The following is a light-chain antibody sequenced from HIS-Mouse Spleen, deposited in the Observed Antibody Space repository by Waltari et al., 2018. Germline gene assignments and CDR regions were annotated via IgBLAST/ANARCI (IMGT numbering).Light chain of an antibody. Sequence: QSVLTQPPSASGTPGQRVTISCSGSSSNIGSNTVNWYQQLPGTAPKLLIYSNNQRPSGVPDLFSGSKSGTSASLAISGLQSEDEADYYCAAWDDSLNGLFGGGTKVTVL. J-gene: IGLJ2*01. CDR3: AAWDDSLNGL. CDR1: SSNIGSNT. CDR2: SNN. V-gene: IGLV1-44*01.